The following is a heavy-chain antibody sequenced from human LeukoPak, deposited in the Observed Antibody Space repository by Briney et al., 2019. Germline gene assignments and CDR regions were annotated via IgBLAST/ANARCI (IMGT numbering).Heavy chain of an antibody. Sequence: GGSLRLSCAASGFTFSNYAMNWVRQAPGKGLEWVSGFSGSGDNTHYADSVKGRFTISRDSSKNTLYLQMDTLRAEDTAIYYCVEGVTSSSYSALHYWGQGTLVTVSS. CDR3: VEGVTSSSYSALHY. J-gene: IGHJ4*02. CDR2: FSGSGDNT. CDR1: GFTFSNYA. D-gene: IGHD6-6*01. V-gene: IGHV3-23*01.